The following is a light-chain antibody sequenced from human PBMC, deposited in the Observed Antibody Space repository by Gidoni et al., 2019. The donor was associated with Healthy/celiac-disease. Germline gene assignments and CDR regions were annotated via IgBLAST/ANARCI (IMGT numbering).Light chain of an antibody. CDR1: SSNIGAGYD. J-gene: IGLJ3*02. CDR2: GTS. Sequence: QSVLTQPPSVSEAPGHRVTISGTGSSSNIGAGYDVHWYQQLPGTAPKLLIYGTSNRPSGVPDRFSGSKSGTSASLAITGLQAEDEADYYCQSYDSSLSGWVFGGGTKLTVL. V-gene: IGLV1-40*01. CDR3: QSYDSSLSGWV.